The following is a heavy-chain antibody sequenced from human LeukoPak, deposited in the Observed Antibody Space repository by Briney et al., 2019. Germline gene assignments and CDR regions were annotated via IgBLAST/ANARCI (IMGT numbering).Heavy chain of an antibody. V-gene: IGHV3-53*05. CDR1: GFTVSSNY. CDR3: AKASGTQYYDVDY. D-gene: IGHD3-3*01. CDR2: IYSGGST. J-gene: IGHJ4*02. Sequence: GGSLRLSCAASGFTVSSNYMSWVRQAPGKGLEWVSVIYSGGSTYYADSVKGRFTISRDNSKNSLYLQMNSLRAEDTALYYCAKASGTQYYDVDYWGQGTLVTVSS.